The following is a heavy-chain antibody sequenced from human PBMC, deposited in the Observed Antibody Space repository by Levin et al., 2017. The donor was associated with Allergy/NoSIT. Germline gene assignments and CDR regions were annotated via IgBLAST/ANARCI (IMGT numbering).Heavy chain of an antibody. D-gene: IGHD2-2*01. CDR1: GFSFSSFA. V-gene: IGHV3-23*01. CDR2: ISGSGGST. Sequence: QPGGSLRLSCAASGFSFSSFAMNWVRQAPGKGLEWVSGISGSGGSTYYADSVKGRFTISRDNSKNTLNLQMNSLRAEDTAVYYCAKDLSAVPAANYYYGMDVWGQGTTVTVSS. J-gene: IGHJ6*02. CDR3: AKDLSAVPAANYYYGMDV.